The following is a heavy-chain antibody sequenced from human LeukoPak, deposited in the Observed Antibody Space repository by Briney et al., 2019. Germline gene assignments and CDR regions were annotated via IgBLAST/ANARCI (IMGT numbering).Heavy chain of an antibody. D-gene: IGHD3-22*01. J-gene: IGHJ4*02. CDR1: GYTFSSYG. CDR3: ARVSWSYDSSGYIHY. CDR2: ISAYNGNT. V-gene: IGHV1-18*01. Sequence: ASVKVSCKASGYTFSSYGISWVRQAPGQGLEWMGWISAYNGNTNYAQKLQGRVTMTTDTSTSTAYMELRSLRSDDTAVYYCARVSWSYDSSGYIHYWGQGTLVTVSS.